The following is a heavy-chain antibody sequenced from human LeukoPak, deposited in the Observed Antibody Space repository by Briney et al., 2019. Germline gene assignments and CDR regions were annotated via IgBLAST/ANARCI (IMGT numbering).Heavy chain of an antibody. Sequence: ASVKVSCKASGYTFTSYYMHWVRQAPGQGLEWMGIINPSGGSTSYAQKFQGRVTMTRDTSTSTVYMELSSLRSEDTAVYYCARADLSPTYDYVWGSYRYGYFDYWGQGTLVTVSS. CDR2: INPSGGST. J-gene: IGHJ4*02. D-gene: IGHD3-16*02. CDR3: ARADLSPTYDYVWGSYRYGYFDY. V-gene: IGHV1-46*01. CDR1: GYTFTSYY.